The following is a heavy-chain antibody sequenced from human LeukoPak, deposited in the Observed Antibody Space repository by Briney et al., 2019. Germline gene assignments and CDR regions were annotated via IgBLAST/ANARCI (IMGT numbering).Heavy chain of an antibody. CDR1: GYTLTELS. CDR3: ARDLRDGYNSFDY. D-gene: IGHD5-24*01. J-gene: IGHJ4*02. Sequence: ASVKVSCKVSGYTLTELSIHWVRQAPGKGLQWMGRFDPEDGEAIYAQKFQGRVTMTRDMSTSTVYMELSSLRSEDTAVYYCARDLRDGYNSFDYWGQGTLVTVSS. V-gene: IGHV1-24*01. CDR2: FDPEDGEA.